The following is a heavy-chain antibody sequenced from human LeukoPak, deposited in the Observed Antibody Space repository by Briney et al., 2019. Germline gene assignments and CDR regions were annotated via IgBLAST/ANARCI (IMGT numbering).Heavy chain of an antibody. CDR1: GFTFSSYA. CDR3: SKSGALAACIDY. J-gene: IGHJ4*02. Sequence: GGSLRLSCAASGFTFSSYAMSWVRQAPGKGLEWVSAISGSGGSAYYADSVKGRFTISRDNSKNTLYLQMNSLRAEDTAVYYCSKSGALAACIDYWGQGTLVTVSS. D-gene: IGHD6-19*01. CDR2: ISGSGGSA. V-gene: IGHV3-23*01.